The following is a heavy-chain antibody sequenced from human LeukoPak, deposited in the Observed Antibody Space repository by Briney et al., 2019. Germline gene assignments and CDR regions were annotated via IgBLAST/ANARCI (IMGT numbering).Heavy chain of an antibody. CDR3: ARDRASGYSYGYRDYYYYMDV. CDR2: INPSGGST. CDR1: GYTFTSYY. Sequence: ASVKVSCKASGYTFTSYYMHWVRQAPGQGLEWMGIINPSGGSTSYAQKFQGRVTITADKSTSTAYMELSSLRSEDTAVYYCARDRASGYSYGYRDYYYYMDVWGKGTTVTVSS. V-gene: IGHV1-46*01. J-gene: IGHJ6*03. D-gene: IGHD5-18*01.